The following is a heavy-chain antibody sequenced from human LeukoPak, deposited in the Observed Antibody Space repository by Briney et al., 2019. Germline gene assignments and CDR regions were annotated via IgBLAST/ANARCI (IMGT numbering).Heavy chain of an antibody. Sequence: GGSLSLSCAASGFTFSSYAMSWVRQAPGKGLEWVSAISGSGGSTYYADSVKGRFTISRDNSKNTLYLQMNSLRAEDTAVYYCAKVRGAFLRLWFGESIDLFDYWGQGTLVTVSS. CDR2: ISGSGGST. J-gene: IGHJ4*02. V-gene: IGHV3-23*01. D-gene: IGHD3-10*01. CDR1: GFTFSSYA. CDR3: AKVRGAFLRLWFGESIDLFDY.